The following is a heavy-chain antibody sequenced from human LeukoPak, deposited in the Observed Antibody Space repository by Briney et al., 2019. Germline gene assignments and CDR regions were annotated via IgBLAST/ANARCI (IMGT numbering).Heavy chain of an antibody. CDR2: IHPNDGGT. Sequence: AASVKVSCKTSGYTFNIYYVQGVRQAPGQGLEWMGVIHPNDGGTTYAQKFQGRIIMTSDTSTSTIYMELSSLRSDDTAVYYCARDQHYFDYWGQGTLVTVSS. D-gene: IGHD2-2*01. V-gene: IGHV1-46*02. CDR3: ARDQHYFDY. J-gene: IGHJ4*02. CDR1: GYTFNIYY.